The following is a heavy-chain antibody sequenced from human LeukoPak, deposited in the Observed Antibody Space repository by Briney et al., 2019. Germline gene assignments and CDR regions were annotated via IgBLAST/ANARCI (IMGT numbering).Heavy chain of an antibody. V-gene: IGHV7-4-1*02. D-gene: IGHD2-21*01. CDR2: ININNGIP. CDR3: CGYRDSAGFAI. J-gene: IGHJ3*02. Sequence: ASVNVSFKAFVYTFSSHALYWMRLPPAPGLELMGWININNGIPTYAQGFAGRFVFSLDTSFTTAYLQITSLMADAAAADYYCGYRDSAGFAIWGQGTMVTVSS. CDR1: VYTFSSHA.